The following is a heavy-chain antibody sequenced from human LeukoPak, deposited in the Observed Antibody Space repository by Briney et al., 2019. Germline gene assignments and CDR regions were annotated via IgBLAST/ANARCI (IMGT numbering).Heavy chain of an antibody. CDR1: GFTFSNYA. D-gene: IGHD3-9*01. Sequence: GTSLRLSCAASGFTFSNYAMSWVRQAPGKGLEWVSAITGSDGTTYYADSVKGRFTIPRDNSKNTLYLQMDSLRAEDTAVYYCAKWGDYDILTGYYVSDYWGQGTLVTVSS. CDR3: AKWGDYDILTGYYVSDY. J-gene: IGHJ4*02. V-gene: IGHV3-23*01. CDR2: ITGSDGTT.